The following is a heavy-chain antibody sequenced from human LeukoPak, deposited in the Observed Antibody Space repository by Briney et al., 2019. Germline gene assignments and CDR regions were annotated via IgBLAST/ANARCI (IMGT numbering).Heavy chain of an antibody. V-gene: IGHV3-53*01. J-gene: IGHJ4*02. D-gene: IGHD3-3*01. Sequence: TGGSLRLSCAASGFTVSSNYMSWVRQAPGKGLEWVSVIYSGENPYYADSVKGRFTISRDNSKNAVYLQMNSLRAEDTAVYYCARTNFCSGHWGQGTLVTVSS. CDR2: IYSGENP. CDR1: GFTVSSNY. CDR3: ARTNFCSGH.